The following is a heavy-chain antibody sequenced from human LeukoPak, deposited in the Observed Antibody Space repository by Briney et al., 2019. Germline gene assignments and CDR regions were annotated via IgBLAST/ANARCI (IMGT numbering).Heavy chain of an antibody. J-gene: IGHJ5*02. Sequence: GASVKVSCKASGYTFTGYYMHWVRQAPGQGLEWMGWINPNSGGTNYAQKFQGRVTMTRDTSISTAYMELSRLRSDDTAVYYCARDRTYSESFGWFDPWGQGTLVTVSS. D-gene: IGHD3-3*01. CDR1: GYTFTGYY. V-gene: IGHV1-2*02. CDR2: INPNSGGT. CDR3: ARDRTYSESFGWFDP.